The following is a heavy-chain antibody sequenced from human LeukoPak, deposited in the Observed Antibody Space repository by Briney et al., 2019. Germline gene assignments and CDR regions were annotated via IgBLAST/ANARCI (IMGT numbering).Heavy chain of an antibody. CDR3: ARQSLWFGELVSNWFDP. V-gene: IGHV4-39*01. CDR1: GGSISSSSHW. CDR2: IYYSGSA. J-gene: IGHJ5*02. Sequence: SETLSLTCTVSGGSISSSSHWWGWIRQPPGKGLEWIGSIYYSGSAYHNPSLNSRVTVSMRTSKNQFSLNLSSVTDADTAVYYCARQSLWFGELVSNWFDPWGQGTLVTVSS. D-gene: IGHD3-10*01.